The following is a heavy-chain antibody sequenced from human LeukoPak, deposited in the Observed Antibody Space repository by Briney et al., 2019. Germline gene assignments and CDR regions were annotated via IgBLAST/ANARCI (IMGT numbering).Heavy chain of an antibody. J-gene: IGHJ4*02. D-gene: IGHD6-6*01. CDR3: ARLPLLYSSSTTPAYYFDY. V-gene: IGHV4-59*01. Sequence: SETLSLTCIVSGGLISSYYWSWVRQPPGKGLEWIGNVYYSGSTNYNPSLKSRVTISVDTSKNQFSLKLTSVTAADTAVYFCARLPLLYSSSTTPAYYFDYWGQGTLVTVSS. CDR1: GGLISSYY. CDR2: VYYSGST.